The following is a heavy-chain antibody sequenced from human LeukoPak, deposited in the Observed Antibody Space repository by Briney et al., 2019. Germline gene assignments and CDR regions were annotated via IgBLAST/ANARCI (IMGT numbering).Heavy chain of an antibody. J-gene: IGHJ4*02. CDR2: IYYSGST. CDR1: GGSISSGGYY. Sequence: SQTLSLTCTVSGGSISSGGYYWSWIRQHPGKGLEWIGCIYYSGSTYYNPSLKSRVTISVDTSKNQFSLKLSSVTAADTAVYYCARDGGRYFDYWGQGTLVTVSS. V-gene: IGHV4-31*03. CDR3: ARDGGRYFDY. D-gene: IGHD3-16*01.